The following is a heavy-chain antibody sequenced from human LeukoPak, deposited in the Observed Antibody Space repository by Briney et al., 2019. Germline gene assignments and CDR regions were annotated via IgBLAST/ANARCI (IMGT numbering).Heavy chain of an antibody. CDR2: MNPNSGNT. J-gene: IGHJ6*03. CDR3: ARARSSWYPHYYYYYMDV. CDR1: GYTFTSYD. D-gene: IGHD6-13*01. V-gene: IGHV1-8*01. Sequence: ASVKVSCKASGYTFTSYDINWVRQAPGQGLEWMGWMNPNSGNTGYAQKFQGRGTMTRNTSISTAYMELSSLRSEDTAVYYCARARSSWYPHYYYYYMDVWGKGTTVTVSS.